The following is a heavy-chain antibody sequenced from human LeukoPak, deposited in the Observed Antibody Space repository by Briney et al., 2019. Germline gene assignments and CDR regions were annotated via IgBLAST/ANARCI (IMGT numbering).Heavy chain of an antibody. D-gene: IGHD1-1*01. CDR2: MNPNSGNT. V-gene: IGHV1-8*01. CDR3: ANWNGDDAFDI. Sequence: ASVKVSCKASGYTFTSYDINWVRQATGQGPEWMGSMNPNSGNTGYAQNFQGRVTMTRNTSISTAYMELSSLRSEDTAVYYCANWNGDDAFDIWGQGTMVTVSS. CDR1: GYTFTSYD. J-gene: IGHJ3*02.